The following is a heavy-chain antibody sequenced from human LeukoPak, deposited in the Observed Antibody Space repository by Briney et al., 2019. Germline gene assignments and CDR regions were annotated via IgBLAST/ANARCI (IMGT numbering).Heavy chain of an antibody. V-gene: IGHV1-24*01. D-gene: IGHD3-22*01. CDR3: ATSLPMGYYDTSGSRVRFDP. CDR2: FDPEHGET. Sequence: GASVKVSCKVSGYTLTELSIHWVRQAPGKGLEWMGGFDPEHGETIYAQKFQGRITITADESTTTVYMELSSLRSEDTAVYYCATSLPMGYYDTSGSRVRFDPWGQGTLVTVSS. J-gene: IGHJ5*02. CDR1: GYTLTELS.